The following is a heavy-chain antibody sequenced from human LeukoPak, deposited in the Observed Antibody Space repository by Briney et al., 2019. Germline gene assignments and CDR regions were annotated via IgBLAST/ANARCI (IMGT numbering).Heavy chain of an antibody. J-gene: IGHJ4*02. V-gene: IGHV3-30*04. CDR2: ISYDGSNK. D-gene: IGHD6-13*01. Sequence: GRSLRLSCAASGFTFSSYAMHWVRQAPGKGLEWVAVISYDGSNKYYAASVKCRFTISRDNSQNPLYLQMNSLRAEDTAVYYCARDLEYSSSWYRGIDYWGQGTLVTVSS. CDR3: ARDLEYSSSWYRGIDY. CDR1: GFTFSSYA.